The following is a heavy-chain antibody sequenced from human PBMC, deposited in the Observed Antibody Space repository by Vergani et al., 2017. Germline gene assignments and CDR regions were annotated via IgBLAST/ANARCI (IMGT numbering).Heavy chain of an antibody. Sequence: EVQLVESGGGLVQPGGSLRLSCAASGFTFSSYWMSWVRQAPGKGLEWVANIKQDGSEKYYVDSVKGRFTISRDNAKNSLYLQMNSLRAEDTAVYYCARDILTGYRYDYYYYGMDVWGQGTTVTVSS. CDR3: ARDILTGYRYDYYYYGMDV. CDR1: GFTFSSYW. CDR2: IKQDGSEK. V-gene: IGHV3-7*01. J-gene: IGHJ6*02. D-gene: IGHD3-9*01.